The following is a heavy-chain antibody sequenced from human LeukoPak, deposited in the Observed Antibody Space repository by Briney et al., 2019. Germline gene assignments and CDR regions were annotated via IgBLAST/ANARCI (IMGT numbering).Heavy chain of an antibody. CDR1: GGSISSYY. D-gene: IGHD3-10*01. J-gene: IGHJ4*02. Sequence: SETLSLTCTVSGGSISSYYWSWIRQPPGKGLEWIGYIYYSGSTNYNPSLNSRVTISVDTSKNQFSLKLSSVTAADTAVYYCARVRPQSASIEFDYWGQGTLVTVSS. CDR3: ARVRPQSASIEFDY. CDR2: IYYSGST. V-gene: IGHV4-59*01.